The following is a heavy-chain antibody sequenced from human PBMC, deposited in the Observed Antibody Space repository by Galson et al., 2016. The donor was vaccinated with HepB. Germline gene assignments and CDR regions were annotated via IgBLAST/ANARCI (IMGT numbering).Heavy chain of an antibody. V-gene: IGHV5-51*01. CDR2: IYPGDSDI. D-gene: IGHD6-13*01. CDR3: ARHELHSNSWYMDS. CDR1: GYSFTNYW. J-gene: IGHJ4*02. Sequence: QSGAEVKKPGESLRISCKASGYSFTNYWIGWVRQMPGEGLEWMGIIYPGDSDIRYNSSFQGQVTISADKSITTAYLQWSSLKASDSAMYYCARHELHSNSWYMDSWGQGTRVTVSS.